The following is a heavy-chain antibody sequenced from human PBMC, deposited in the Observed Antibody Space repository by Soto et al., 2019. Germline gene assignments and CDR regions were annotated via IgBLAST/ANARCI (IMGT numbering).Heavy chain of an antibody. CDR3: ARTAVAGTFFDY. CDR2: IWYDGSNK. J-gene: IGHJ4*02. V-gene: IGHV3-33*01. CDR1: GFTFSSYG. Sequence: QVQLVESGGGVVQPGRSLRLSCAASGFTFSSYGMHWVRQAPGKGLEWVAVIWYDGSNKYYADSVKGRFTISRDNSKNTLHLQMNSLRAEDTAVYYCARTAVAGTFFDYWGQGTLVTVSS. D-gene: IGHD6-19*01.